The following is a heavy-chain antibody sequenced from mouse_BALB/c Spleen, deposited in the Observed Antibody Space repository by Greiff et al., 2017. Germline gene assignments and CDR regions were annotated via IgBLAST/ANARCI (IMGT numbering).Heavy chain of an antibody. CDR1: GFDFSRYW. CDR2: INPDSSTI. CDR3: ARRTVYGNPAWFAY. J-gene: IGHJ3*01. V-gene: IGHV4-1*02. Sequence: DVKLVESGAGLVQPGGSLKLSCAASGFDFSRYWMSWVRQAPGKGLEWIGEINPDSSTINYTPSLKDKFIISRDNAKNTLYMQMSKVRSEDTALYYCARRTVYGNPAWFAYWGQGTLVTVSA. D-gene: IGHD2-1*01.